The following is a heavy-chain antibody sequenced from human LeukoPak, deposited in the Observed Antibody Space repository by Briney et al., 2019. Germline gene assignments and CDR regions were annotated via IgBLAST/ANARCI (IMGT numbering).Heavy chain of an antibody. CDR3: ARRFGGWQQLGFDP. V-gene: IGHV4-39*07. J-gene: IGHJ5*02. D-gene: IGHD6-13*01. CDR2: IYYSGST. Sequence: SETLSLTCTVSGGSISSSSYYWGWIRQPPGKGLEWIGSIYYSGSTNYNPSLKSRVTISVDTSKNQFSLKLSSVTAADTAVYYCARRFGGWQQLGFDPWGQGTLVTVSS. CDR1: GGSISSSSYY.